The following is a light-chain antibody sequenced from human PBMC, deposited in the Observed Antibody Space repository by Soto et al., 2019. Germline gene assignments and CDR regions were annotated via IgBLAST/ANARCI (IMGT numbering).Light chain of an antibody. Sequence: DIQMTQSPSSLSASVGDRVTITCRASQSISNYLNWYQQKPGKAPKLLIYAASSLQSGLPSRFSGSGSGTDFTLTISSLQPEDFATYYCQQSYSTPTFGQGTKLEIK. V-gene: IGKV1-39*01. CDR1: QSISNY. CDR3: QQSYSTPT. J-gene: IGKJ2*01. CDR2: AAS.